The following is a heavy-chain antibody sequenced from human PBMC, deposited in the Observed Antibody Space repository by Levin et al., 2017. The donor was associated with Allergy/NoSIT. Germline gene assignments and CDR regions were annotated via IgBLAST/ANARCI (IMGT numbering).Heavy chain of an antibody. D-gene: IGHD3-10*01. CDR1: GGTFSSYA. J-gene: IGHJ6*03. Sequence: KISCKASGGTFSSYAISWVRQAPGQGLEWMGGIIPIFGTANYAQKFQGRVTITADKSTSTAYMELSSLRSEDTAVYYCARGGAPYYYGSGSYYYYYYMDVWGKGTTVTVSS. CDR2: IIPIFGTA. CDR3: ARGGAPYYYGSGSYYYYYYMDV. V-gene: IGHV1-69*06.